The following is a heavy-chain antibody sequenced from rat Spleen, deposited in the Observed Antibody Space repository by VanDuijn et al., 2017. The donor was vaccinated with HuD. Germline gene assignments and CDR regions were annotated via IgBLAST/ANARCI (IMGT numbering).Heavy chain of an antibody. CDR3: ARYRNSMGLFDY. CDR1: GYSITSGY. V-gene: IGHV3-1*01. Sequence: EVQLQESGPGLVKPSQSLSLTCSVTGYSITSGYGWNWVRKFPGNKVEWMGYITYSGGTRYNPSLKSRISITRDTSKNQFFLQLTSVTTEDTATYYCARYRNSMGLFDYWGQGLMVTVSS. CDR2: ITYSGGT. D-gene: IGHD1-7*01. J-gene: IGHJ2*01.